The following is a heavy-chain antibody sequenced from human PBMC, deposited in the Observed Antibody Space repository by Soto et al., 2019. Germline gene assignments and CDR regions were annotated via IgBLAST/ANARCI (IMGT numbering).Heavy chain of an antibody. CDR2: INSDGSTT. J-gene: IGHJ5*02. Sequence: EVQLVESGGGLVQPGGSLRLSCAASGFTFSSYWMHWVRQAPGKGLVWVSSINSDGSTTTYADSVKGRFTISRDNAKNTLYLQMNSLRAEGAAVYYCARSLNSGSTFDPWGQGTLVTVSS. CDR1: GFTFSSYW. D-gene: IGHD6-6*01. CDR3: ARSLNSGSTFDP. V-gene: IGHV3-74*01.